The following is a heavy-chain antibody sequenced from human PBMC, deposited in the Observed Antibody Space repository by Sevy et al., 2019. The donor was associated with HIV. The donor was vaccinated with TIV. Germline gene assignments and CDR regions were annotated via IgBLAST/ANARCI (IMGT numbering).Heavy chain of an antibody. Sequence: SETLSLTCTVSGGSISSYYWSWVRQPPGKGLEWIGYVYYSGRTYYNPSLKSRVTISIDTSKNQFSLNLSSVTAADTAVYYCAREVVTSGSYYFYGMDVWGQGTTVTVSS. CDR3: AREVVTSGSYYFYGMDV. D-gene: IGHD2-15*01. V-gene: IGHV4-59*01. CDR2: VYYSGRT. CDR1: GGSISSYY. J-gene: IGHJ6*02.